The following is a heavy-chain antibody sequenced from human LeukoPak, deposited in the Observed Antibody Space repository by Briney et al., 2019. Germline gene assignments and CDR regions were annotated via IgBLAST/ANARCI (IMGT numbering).Heavy chain of an antibody. Sequence: SETLSLTCTVSGGSIRSSYYYWGWIRQPPGKGLEWIGSVYDSGSTYYNPSLKSRVTISVDTSKNQFSLKLNSVTAADTAVYYCARQTSSWGNGVQYYFDYWGQGTLVTVSS. CDR2: VYDSGST. J-gene: IGHJ4*02. D-gene: IGHD2-8*01. CDR3: ARQTSSWGNGVQYYFDY. V-gene: IGHV4-39*01. CDR1: GGSIRSSYYY.